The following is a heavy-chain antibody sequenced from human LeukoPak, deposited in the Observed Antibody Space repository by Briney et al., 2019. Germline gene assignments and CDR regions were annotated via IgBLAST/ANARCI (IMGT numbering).Heavy chain of an antibody. CDR2: IIPIFGTA. J-gene: IGHJ3*02. CDR1: GGTFSSYA. V-gene: IGHV1-69*05. CDR3: ASTRRYEAFDI. Sequence: SVKVSCKASGGTFSSYAISWVRQAPGRGLEWMGGIIPIFGTANYAQKFQGRVTITTDESTSTAYMELSSLRSEDTAVYYCASTRRYEAFDIWGQGTMVTVSS. D-gene: IGHD3-16*02.